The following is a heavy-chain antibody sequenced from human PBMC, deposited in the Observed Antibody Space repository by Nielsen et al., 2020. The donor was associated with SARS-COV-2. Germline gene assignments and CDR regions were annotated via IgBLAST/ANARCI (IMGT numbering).Heavy chain of an antibody. J-gene: IGHJ4*02. D-gene: IGHD1-26*01. CDR3: ARDIGRSSSGDKHDF. V-gene: IGHV3-30-3*01. Sequence: GESLKISCAASGFTFSSYAMHWVRQAPGKGLEWVAVISYDGSNKYYADSVKGRFTISRDNSKNTLYLQMNSLRAEDTAVYYCARDIGRSSSGDKHDFWGQGTLVTVSS. CDR2: ISYDGSNK. CDR1: GFTFSSYA.